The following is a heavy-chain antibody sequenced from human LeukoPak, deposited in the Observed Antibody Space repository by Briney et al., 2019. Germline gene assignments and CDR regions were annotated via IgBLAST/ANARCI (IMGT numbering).Heavy chain of an antibody. CDR3: ARRSDWYFDL. J-gene: IGHJ2*01. CDR1: GYSFTSYW. CDR2: INPADSDT. Sequence: GESLKISCKGSGYSFTSYWIGWVRRMPGKGLEWMGIINPADSDTRYSPSFQGQVTISADKSISTAYLQWSSLKASDTAIYYCARRSDWYFDLWGRGTLVTVSS. V-gene: IGHV5-51*01.